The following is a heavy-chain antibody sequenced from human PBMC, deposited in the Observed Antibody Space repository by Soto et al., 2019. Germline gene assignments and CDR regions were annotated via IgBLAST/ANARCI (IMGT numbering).Heavy chain of an antibody. CDR1: GFTFRSYA. V-gene: IGHV3-23*01. J-gene: IGHJ2*01. CDR2: ISGSGIST. CDR3: AKEPVGPDWYFDL. Sequence: DVQLLESGGGLVQPGGSLRLSCAAPGFTFRSYAMNWVRQAPGKGLEWVSGISGSGISTHYADSVKGRFTVSRDNSKNTLYLQMNSLRAEDTAVYNCAKEPVGPDWYFDLWGRGTLVTVSS.